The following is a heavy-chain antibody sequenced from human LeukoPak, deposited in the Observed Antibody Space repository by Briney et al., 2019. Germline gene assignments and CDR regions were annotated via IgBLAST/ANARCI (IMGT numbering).Heavy chain of an antibody. V-gene: IGHV3-72*01. CDR2: TRNKVNSYTT. D-gene: IGHD4/OR15-4a*01. CDR3: ARSMYGEGRRIIDFDY. Sequence: GGSLRLSCAASGFTFSDHYIDWVRQAPGKGLEWVARTRNKVNSYTTAYAASVTGRFTVPREDSSNSVYLQMNSLKIEDTAVYYCARSMYGEGRRIIDFDYWGQGSLLTVSS. CDR1: GFTFSDHY. J-gene: IGHJ4*02.